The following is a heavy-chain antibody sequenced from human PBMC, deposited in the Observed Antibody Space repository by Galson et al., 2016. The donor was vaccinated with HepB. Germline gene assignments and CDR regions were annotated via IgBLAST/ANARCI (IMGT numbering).Heavy chain of an antibody. CDR1: VFTFTTYS. Sequence: SLRLSCAASVFTFTTYSMNWVRQAPGKGLEWVSIIYSGGSTHYAESVKGRFTTTRDKSKNMLYLQMNSLRAEDTAVYYCASHSPGFSGYEEWGQGTLVTVSS. V-gene: IGHV3-53*01. CDR3: ASHSPGFSGYEE. CDR2: IYSGGST. J-gene: IGHJ4*02. D-gene: IGHD5-12*01.